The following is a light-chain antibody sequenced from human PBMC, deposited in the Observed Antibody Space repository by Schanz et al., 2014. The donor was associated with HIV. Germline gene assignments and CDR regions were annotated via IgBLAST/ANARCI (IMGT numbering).Light chain of an antibody. V-gene: IGLV1-40*01. CDR2: APP. Sequence: SVLAQPPSVSGAPGQRVTISCTGSSSNIGADYDVHWYQLLPGPAPKPLIFAPPPRPSGVPARFSGSKSGSSASLAISGLQAEDEADYFCQSFDSSLNGVVFGGGTKLTVL. J-gene: IGLJ3*02. CDR3: QSFDSSLNGVV. CDR1: SSNIGADYD.